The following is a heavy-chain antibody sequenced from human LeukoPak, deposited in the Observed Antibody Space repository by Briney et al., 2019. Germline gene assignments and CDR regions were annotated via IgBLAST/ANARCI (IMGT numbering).Heavy chain of an antibody. CDR1: GYTFTGYY. V-gene: IGHV1-2*02. Sequence: ASVKVSCKASGYTFTGYYIHWVRRAPGQGLEWMGWINPNSGGTNYAQKFQGRVTMTRDTSISTAYMELSRLRSDDTAVYYCARVRRFGAYMDVWGKGTTVTISS. CDR3: ARVRRFGAYMDV. D-gene: IGHD3-10*01. J-gene: IGHJ6*03. CDR2: INPNSGGT.